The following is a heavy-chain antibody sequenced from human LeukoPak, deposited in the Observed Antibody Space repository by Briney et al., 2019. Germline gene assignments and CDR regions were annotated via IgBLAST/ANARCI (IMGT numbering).Heavy chain of an antibody. D-gene: IGHD6-19*01. CDR2: ISSGGGST. Sequence: GGSLRLSCAASGFTFSSYAMSWVRQAPGKGLEWVSVISSGGGSTYYADSVKGRFTISRDNSQKTLYLQMNSLRAEDTAVYYCAKRGYSSVWYPHSIDYWGQGTLVTVSS. CDR3: AKRGYSSVWYPHSIDY. J-gene: IGHJ4*02. CDR1: GFTFSSYA. V-gene: IGHV3-23*01.